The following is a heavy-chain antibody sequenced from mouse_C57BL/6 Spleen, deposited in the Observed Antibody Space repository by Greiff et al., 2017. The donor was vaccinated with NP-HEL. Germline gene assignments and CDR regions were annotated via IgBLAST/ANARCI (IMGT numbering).Heavy chain of an antibody. D-gene: IGHD1-1*01. CDR3: ARLSTTEAWFAY. CDR1: GYTFTSYW. Sequence: QLQQPGAELVKPGASVKLSCKASGYTFTSYWMHWVKQRPGQGLEWIGMIHPNSGSTNYNEKFKSKATLTVDTSSSTAYMQLSSLTSEDSAVYYCARLSTTEAWFAYWGQGTLVTVSA. CDR2: IHPNSGST. V-gene: IGHV1-64*01. J-gene: IGHJ3*01.